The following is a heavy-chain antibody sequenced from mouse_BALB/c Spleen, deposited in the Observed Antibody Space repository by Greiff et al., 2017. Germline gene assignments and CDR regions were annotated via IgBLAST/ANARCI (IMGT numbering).Heavy chain of an antibody. J-gene: IGHJ2*01. V-gene: IGHV5-6*01. Sequence: EVHLVESGGDLVKPGGSLKLSCAASGFTFSSYGMSWVRQTPDKRLEWVATISSGGSYTYYPDSVKGRFTISRDNAKNTLYLQMSSLKSEDTAMYYCARRRVYAFDYWGQGTTLTVSS. CDR1: GFTFSSYG. CDR3: ARRRVYAFDY. CDR2: ISSGGSYT.